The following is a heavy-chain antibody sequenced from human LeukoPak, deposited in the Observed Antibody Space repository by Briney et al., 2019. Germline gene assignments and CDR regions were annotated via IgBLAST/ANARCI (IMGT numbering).Heavy chain of an antibody. CDR2: ISYSGST. J-gene: IGHJ5*02. CDR1: GDSISSDY. CDR3: ASQGQGDGYLPDTKLDP. Sequence: SETLSLTCTVSGDSISSDYWSWIRQPPGKGLEWIGYISYSGSTNYNPSLKSRVTISVDTSKNQFSLKLSSVTAADTTVYYCASQGQGDGYLPDTKLDPWGQGTLVTVSS. V-gene: IGHV4-59*01. D-gene: IGHD5-24*01.